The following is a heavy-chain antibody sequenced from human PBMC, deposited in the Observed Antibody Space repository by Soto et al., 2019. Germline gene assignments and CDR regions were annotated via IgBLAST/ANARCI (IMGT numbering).Heavy chain of an antibody. V-gene: IGHV3-7*01. CDR3: ARDEVSELRFLEWLSGSSWFDP. D-gene: IGHD3-3*01. Sequence: GGSLRLSCAASGFTFSSYWMSWVRQAPGKGLEWVANIKQDGSEKYYVDSVKGRFTISRDNAKNSLYLQMNSLRAEDTAVYYCARDEVSELRFLEWLSGSSWFDPWGQGTLVTVSS. CDR2: IKQDGSEK. CDR1: GFTFSSYW. J-gene: IGHJ5*02.